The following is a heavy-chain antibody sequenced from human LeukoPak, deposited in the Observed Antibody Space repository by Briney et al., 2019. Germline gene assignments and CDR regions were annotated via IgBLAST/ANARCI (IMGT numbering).Heavy chain of an antibody. J-gene: IGHJ4*02. D-gene: IGHD2-8*01. V-gene: IGHV3-23*01. Sequence: GTSLRLSCAASGFAFSDYAMTGVRQAPGQRLEWVATFRSIDDSTCYAHPLKGRFTISRNNSKSTPYLQMNSLRADNTAVYFCANARHCSTAICRRGNLDYWGQGTLVTVSS. CDR3: ANARHCSTAICRRGNLDY. CDR1: GFAFSDYA. CDR2: FRSIDDST.